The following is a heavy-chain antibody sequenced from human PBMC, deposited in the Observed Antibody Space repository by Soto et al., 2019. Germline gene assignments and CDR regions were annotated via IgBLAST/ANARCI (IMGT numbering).Heavy chain of an antibody. D-gene: IGHD3-10*01. J-gene: IGHJ4*02. Sequence: QVQLQQAGPGLVKPSGTLSLTCDVSGVSSSRSSWWRWVSQPPGKGLEWVGEIYHSGSTNYNPSLKSRVTISVDKSTNQFSLRLTSVTAAGTAVYYCAGGVGSGHYDSWGQGSLVTVSS. CDR3: AGGVGSGHYDS. CDR2: IYHSGST. CDR1: GVSSSRSSW. V-gene: IGHV4-4*02.